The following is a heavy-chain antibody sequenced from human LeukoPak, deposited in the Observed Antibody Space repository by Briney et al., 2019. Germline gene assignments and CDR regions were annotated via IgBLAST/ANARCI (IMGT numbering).Heavy chain of an antibody. D-gene: IGHD3-22*01. CDR2: ISGDKSYI. V-gene: IGHV3-74*01. Sequence: GGSLRLSCVGSGFTFSTPWIHWVRQAPGQGLVWVSGISGDKSYIAYADPVKGRFTISRDNAKNTLHLQMNSLRDEDTAVYYCATATFYVTSGYFPSWGQGTLVTVSS. CDR3: ATATFYVTSGYFPS. CDR1: GFTFSTPW. J-gene: IGHJ5*02.